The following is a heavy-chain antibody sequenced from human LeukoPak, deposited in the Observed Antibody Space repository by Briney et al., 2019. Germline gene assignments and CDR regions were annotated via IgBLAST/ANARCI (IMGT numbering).Heavy chain of an antibody. Sequence: GGSLRLSCATSGFSFSSYAMSWVRQAPGKGLEWVSAMSSSDDGRYYAASVKGRFTISRDNSKNTLYLQMKSLRAEDTAVYYCAKGGGYEAQYYYYYLDVWGKGTTVTISS. CDR3: AKGGGYEAQYYYYYLDV. CDR1: GFSFSSYA. V-gene: IGHV3-23*01. J-gene: IGHJ6*03. CDR2: MSSSDDGR. D-gene: IGHD5-12*01.